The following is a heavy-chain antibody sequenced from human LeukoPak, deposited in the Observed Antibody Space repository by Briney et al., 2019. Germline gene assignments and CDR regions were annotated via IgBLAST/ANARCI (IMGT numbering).Heavy chain of an antibody. Sequence: GASVKVSCKASGYTFTSYDINWVRQAPGQGLEWMGGIIPIFGTANYAQKFQGRVTITADESTSTAYMELSSLRSEDTAVYYCARVGYCSGGSCYKYYYYGMDVWGQGTTVAVSS. CDR1: GYTFTSYD. V-gene: IGHV1-69*13. CDR3: ARVGYCSGGSCYKYYYYGMDV. D-gene: IGHD2-15*01. CDR2: IIPIFGTA. J-gene: IGHJ6*02.